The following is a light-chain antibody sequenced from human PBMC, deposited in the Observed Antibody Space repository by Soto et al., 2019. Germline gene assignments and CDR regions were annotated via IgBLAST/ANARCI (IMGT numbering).Light chain of an antibody. CDR3: QQDYNLFT. V-gene: IGKV3D-7*01. Sequence: EIVMTQSPATLSLSPGERATLSCRASQSVSSSYLSWYQQKPGQAPRLLIYGASTRATGIPARFSGSGSGTDFTLTIGSLQPEDFAVYYCQQDYNLFTFGPGTKVDIK. J-gene: IGKJ3*01. CDR1: QSVSSSY. CDR2: GAS.